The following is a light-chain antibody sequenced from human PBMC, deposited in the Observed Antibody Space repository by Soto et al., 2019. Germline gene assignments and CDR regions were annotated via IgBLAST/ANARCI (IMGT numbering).Light chain of an antibody. V-gene: IGLV2-23*01. J-gene: IGLJ3*02. CDR2: EGG. CDR1: SSDVGSYNH. Sequence: QSALTQPASVSGSPGQSITISCTGTSSDVGSYNHVSWYQQHPGKAPKLMIYEGGKRPSGVSDRFSGSKSGNTASLTISGLQAEDEADYYCCTYAGGTTWVFGGGTKLTVL. CDR3: CTYAGGTTWV.